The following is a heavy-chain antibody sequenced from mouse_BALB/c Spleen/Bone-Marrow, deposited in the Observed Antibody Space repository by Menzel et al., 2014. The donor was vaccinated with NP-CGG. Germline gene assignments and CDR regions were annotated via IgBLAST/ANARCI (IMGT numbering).Heavy chain of an antibody. D-gene: IGHD3-2*02. J-gene: IGHJ4*01. CDR2: IHPSASGT. Sequence: VQLRQSGAELVRPGASVKLSCKASGYSFTSCWMNWVKQRPGQGLEWIGMIHPSASGTRYNQKFKDKAKLTVDTSSSTAYMQHSRQTSEDSAVYYCARSGYRFEYYYSMDDWGPGTSVTVSS. CDR1: GYSFTSCW. V-gene: IGHV1-59*01. CDR3: ARSGYRFEYYYSMDD.